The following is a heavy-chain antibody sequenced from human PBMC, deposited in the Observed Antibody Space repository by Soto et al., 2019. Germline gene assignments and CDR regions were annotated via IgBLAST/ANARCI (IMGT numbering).Heavy chain of an antibody. D-gene: IGHD2-2*01. CDR1: GGSINSSSYY. J-gene: IGHJ6*02. CDR3: SRQEGSGYCSSTSCRYYYYYGMDV. V-gene: IGHV4-39*01. Sequence: SETLSLTCTVSGGSINSSSYYWGWIRQPPRKVLEWIGSIYYSRSTYYKPSLKSQVTISVNTSKNQISLKMNSVTAADTAVYYCSRQEGSGYCSSTSCRYYYYYGMDVWGQGTTVT. CDR2: IYYSRST.